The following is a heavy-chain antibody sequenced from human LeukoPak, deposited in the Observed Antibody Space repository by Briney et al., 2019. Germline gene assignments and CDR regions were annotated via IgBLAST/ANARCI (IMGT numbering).Heavy chain of an antibody. Sequence: SQTLSLTCTVSGGSISSGGYYWSWIRQPPGKGLEWIGYIYHSGSTYYNPSLKSRVTISVDRSKNQFSLKLSSVTAADTAVYYCARGSVAARRLDYWGQGTLVTVSS. D-gene: IGHD6-6*01. CDR1: GGSISSGGYY. V-gene: IGHV4-30-2*01. CDR2: IYHSGST. CDR3: ARGSVAARRLDY. J-gene: IGHJ4*02.